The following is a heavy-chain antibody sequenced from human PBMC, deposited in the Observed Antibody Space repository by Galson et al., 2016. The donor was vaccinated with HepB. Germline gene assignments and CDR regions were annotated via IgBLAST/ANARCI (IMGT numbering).Heavy chain of an antibody. J-gene: IGHJ2*01. CDR2: ISGSNGNT. CDR3: ARGSTLRFGEFPAGGCHHDL. Sequence: QSGAEVKKPGASVKVSCTASGYTFPNDGISWVRQAPGQGLEWMGWISGSNGNTNYAEKFQGRVPMLGYTSISTAYMEVTSLKSEDTAIYYGARGSTLRFGEFPAGGCHHDLWGRGSLVTVSS. D-gene: IGHD3-16*01. V-gene: IGHV1-18*04. CDR1: GYTFPNDG.